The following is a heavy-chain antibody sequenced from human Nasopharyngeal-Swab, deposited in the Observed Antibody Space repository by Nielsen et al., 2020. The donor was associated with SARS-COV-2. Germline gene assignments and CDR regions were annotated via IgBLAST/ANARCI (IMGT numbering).Heavy chain of an antibody. CDR1: GGSISSSRYY. D-gene: IGHD1-26*01. J-gene: IGHJ3*02. CDR2: IYYSGST. Sequence: SETLSLTCTVSGGSISSSRYYWGWIRQPPGKGLEWIGSIYYSGSTYYNPSLKSRVTISVDTSKNQFSLKLSSVTAADTAVYYCARRELLREGGAFDIWGQGTMVTVSS. V-gene: IGHV4-39*01. CDR3: ARRELLREGGAFDI.